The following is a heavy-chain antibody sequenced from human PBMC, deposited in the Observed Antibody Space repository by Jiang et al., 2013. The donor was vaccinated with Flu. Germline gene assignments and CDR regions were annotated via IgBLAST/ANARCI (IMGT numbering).Heavy chain of an antibody. D-gene: IGHD5/OR15-5a*01. V-gene: IGHV3-33*01. CDR2: IWYDGSNK. CDR3: ARDPDSVPGDF. J-gene: IGHJ4*02. CDR1: GFTFHSYD. Sequence: GVVQPGSSLRLSCAASGFTFHSYDLFWVRQAPGKGLEWVATIWYDGSNKYYADFVKGRFTISRDNSKNTLNLQMSSLRVEDTAVYYCARDPDSVPGDFWGQGTLVTVSS.